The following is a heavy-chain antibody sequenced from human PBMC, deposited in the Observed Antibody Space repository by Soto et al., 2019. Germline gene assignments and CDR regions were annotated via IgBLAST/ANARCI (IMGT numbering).Heavy chain of an antibody. D-gene: IGHD2-15*01. J-gene: IGHJ3*02. V-gene: IGHV1-18*01. Sequence: ASVKVSCKASGYTFSSDGISWGRQAPGQGLEWMGWISAYNGNTNYAQKFQGRVSMTTDTSTSTAYMELRSLRSDDTAVYYCERDVVAGYCSGGSCNWEAFDIWGQGTMVTVSS. CDR2: ISAYNGNT. CDR1: GYTFSSDG. CDR3: ERDVVAGYCSGGSCNWEAFDI.